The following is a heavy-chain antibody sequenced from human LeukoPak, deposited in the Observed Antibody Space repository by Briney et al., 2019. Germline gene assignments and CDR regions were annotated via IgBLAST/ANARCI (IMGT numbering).Heavy chain of an antibody. D-gene: IGHD5-18*01. V-gene: IGHV4-30-4*01. Sequence: PSQTLSLTCTVSGGSISSGDCYWSWIRQPPGKGLEWIGYIYYSGSTYYNPSLKSRVTISVDTSKNQFSLKLSSVTAADTAVYYCARDGGYSYGLDYWGQGTLVTDSS. CDR1: GGSISSGDCY. CDR2: IYYSGST. CDR3: ARDGGYSYGLDY. J-gene: IGHJ4*02.